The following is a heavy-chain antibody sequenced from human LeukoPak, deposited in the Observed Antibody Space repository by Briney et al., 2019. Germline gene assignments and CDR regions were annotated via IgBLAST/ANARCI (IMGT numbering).Heavy chain of an antibody. CDR1: GGSISSYY. CDR3: ARVGGTNYYYYSMDV. Sequence: PSETLSLTCTVSGGSISSYYWSWIRQPPGKGLEWIGYIYDSGSTNYNPSLKSRVTISVDTPKNQFSLKLSSVTAADTAVYYCARVGGTNYYYYSMDVWGQGTTVTVSS. CDR2: IYDSGST. D-gene: IGHD1-1*01. J-gene: IGHJ6*02. V-gene: IGHV4-59*01.